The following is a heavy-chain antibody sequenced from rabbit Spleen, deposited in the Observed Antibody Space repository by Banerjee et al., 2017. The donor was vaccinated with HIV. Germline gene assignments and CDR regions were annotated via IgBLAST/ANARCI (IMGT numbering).Heavy chain of an antibody. V-gene: IGHV1S47*01. D-gene: IGHD6-1*01. CDR3: ARARSAGWGYATDFRLDL. CDR2: IYPDYRST. CDR1: GIDFSNDG. J-gene: IGHJ3*01. Sequence: QQQLVESGGGLVKPGASLTLTRKASGIDFSNDGIGWVRQAPGKGLEWIAYIYPDYRSTHYASWVNGRFTISLDNAQNTAFLQMTSLTAADTATYFCARARSAGWGYATDFRLDLWGQGTLVTVS.